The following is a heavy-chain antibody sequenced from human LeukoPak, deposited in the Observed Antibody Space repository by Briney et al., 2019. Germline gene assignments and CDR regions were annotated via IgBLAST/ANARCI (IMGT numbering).Heavy chain of an antibody. CDR3: ARGPRWPQFSPFDY. CDR1: GGSFSGYY. D-gene: IGHD5-24*01. CDR2: INHSGST. V-gene: IGHV4-34*01. Sequence: SETLSLTCAVYGGSFSGYYWTWIRQPPGKGLEWIGEINHSGSTNYNPSLKSRVIISVDTSKNQFSLNLSSVTAADTAVYYCARGPRWPQFSPFDYWGQGTLVTVSS. J-gene: IGHJ4*02.